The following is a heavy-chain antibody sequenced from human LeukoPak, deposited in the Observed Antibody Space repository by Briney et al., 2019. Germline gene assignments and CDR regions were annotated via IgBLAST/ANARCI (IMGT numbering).Heavy chain of an antibody. J-gene: IGHJ6*03. CDR2: ISSSGSTI. D-gene: IGHD2-2*01. CDR1: GFTFSDCY. V-gene: IGHV3-11*04. CDR3: ARVDCSSTSCRYYYYYYYMDV. Sequence: GGSLRLSCAASGFTFSDCYMSWIRQAPGKGLEWVSYISSSGSTIYYADSVKGRFTISRDNAKNSLYLQMNSLRAEDTAVYYCARVDCSSTSCRYYYYYYYMDVWGKGTTVTVSS.